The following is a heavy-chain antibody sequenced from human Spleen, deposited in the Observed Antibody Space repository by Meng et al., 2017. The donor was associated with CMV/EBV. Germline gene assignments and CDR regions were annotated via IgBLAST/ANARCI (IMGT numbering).Heavy chain of an antibody. J-gene: IGHJ5*02. Sequence: GGSLRLSCAASGFIFGNTWMSWVRQAPGKGLEWVGRIKSNTDGGTTDYAAAVKSRFTISRDDSKTTLYLQMNSLKTEDTAVYYCTTSPFDPWGQGTLVTVSS. CDR2: IKSNTDGGTT. CDR1: GFIFGNTW. CDR3: TTSPFDP. V-gene: IGHV3-15*01.